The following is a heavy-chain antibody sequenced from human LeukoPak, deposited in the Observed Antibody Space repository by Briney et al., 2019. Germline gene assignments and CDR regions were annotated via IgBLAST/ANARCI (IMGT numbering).Heavy chain of an antibody. CDR2: IIPIFGTA. V-gene: IGHV1-69*05. Sequence: SVKVSCKASGGTFSSYAISWVRQAPGQGLEWMGGIIPIFGTANYAQKFQGRVTITTDESTSTAYMELSSLRSEDTAVYYCARDIVGATPLDYWGQGTLVTVSS. CDR3: ARDIVGATPLDY. CDR1: GGTFSSYA. J-gene: IGHJ4*02. D-gene: IGHD1-26*01.